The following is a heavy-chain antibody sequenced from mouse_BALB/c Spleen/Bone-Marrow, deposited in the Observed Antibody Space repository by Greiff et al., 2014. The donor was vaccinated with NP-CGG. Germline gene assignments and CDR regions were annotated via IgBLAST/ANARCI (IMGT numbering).Heavy chain of an antibody. Sequence: QVQLQQPGAELVRPGASVKLSCKASGYTFTSFWMNWVKQRPDQGLEWIGRIDPYDSITHYSRIFKDKAILTVDKSSSTAYMQLSSLTSEDSAVYYCSRGLLGLDYWGQGTTLTVSS. J-gene: IGHJ2*01. D-gene: IGHD1-2*01. V-gene: IGHV1-52*01. CDR3: SRGLLGLDY. CDR1: GYTFTSFW. CDR2: IDPYDSIT.